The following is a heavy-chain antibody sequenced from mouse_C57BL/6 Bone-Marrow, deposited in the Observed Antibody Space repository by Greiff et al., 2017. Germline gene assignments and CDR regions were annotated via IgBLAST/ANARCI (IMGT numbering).Heavy chain of an antibody. V-gene: IGHV5-6*02. CDR1: GFTFSSYG. CDR2: ISSGGSYT. CDR3: ARHHYYYGSRDY. D-gene: IGHD1-1*01. Sequence: DVKLVESGGDLVKPGGSLKLSCAASGFTFSSYGMSWVRQTPDKRLEWVATISSGGSYTYYPDSVKGRFTISRDNAKNTLYLQMSSLKSENTAMYYCARHHYYYGSRDYWGQGTTLTVSS. J-gene: IGHJ2*01.